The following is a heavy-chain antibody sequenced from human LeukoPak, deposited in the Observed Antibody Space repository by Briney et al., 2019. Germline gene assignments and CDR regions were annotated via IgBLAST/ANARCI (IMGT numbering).Heavy chain of an antibody. CDR1: GYTFTSYD. CDR2: ISAYNGNT. CDR3: ARAKTLEPTPSNAFDI. D-gene: IGHD1-1*01. Sequence: ASVKVSCKASGYTFTSYDINWVRQATGQGLEWMGWISAYNGNTNYAQKLQGRVTMTTVASTSTVYMELRSLTSDDTAVYYCARAKTLEPTPSNAFDIWGQGTMVTVSS. J-gene: IGHJ3*02. V-gene: IGHV1-18*01.